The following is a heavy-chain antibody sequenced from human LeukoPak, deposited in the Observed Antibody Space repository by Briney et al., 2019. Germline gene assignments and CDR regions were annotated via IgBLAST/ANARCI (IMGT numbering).Heavy chain of an antibody. CDR3: ARARRDGYNYDY. J-gene: IGHJ4*02. D-gene: IGHD5-24*01. CDR2: IYHSGST. Sequence: PSETLSLTCAVSGGSISSSNWWSWVRQPPGKGLEWIGEIYHSGSTNYNPSLKSQVTISVDKSKNQFSLKLSSVTAADTAVYYCARARRDGYNYDYWGQGTLVTVSS. V-gene: IGHV4-4*02. CDR1: GGSISSSNW.